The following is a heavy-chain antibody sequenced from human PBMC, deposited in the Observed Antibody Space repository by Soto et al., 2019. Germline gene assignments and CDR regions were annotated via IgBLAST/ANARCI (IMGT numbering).Heavy chain of an antibody. CDR1: GGTFSSYA. CDR2: IIPIFGTA. CDR3: ARGQRRREYGNLYGMDV. D-gene: IGHD3-10*01. Sequence: ASVKVSCKASGGTFSSYAISWVLQAPGQGLEWMGGIIPIFGTANYAQKFQGRVTITADKSTSTAYMELSSLRSEDTAVYYCARGQRRREYGNLYGMDVWGQGTTVTVS. J-gene: IGHJ6*02. V-gene: IGHV1-69*06.